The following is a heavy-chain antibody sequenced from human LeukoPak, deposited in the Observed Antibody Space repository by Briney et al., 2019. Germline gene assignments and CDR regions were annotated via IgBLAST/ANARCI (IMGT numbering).Heavy chain of an antibody. CDR3: ATGSSISSLTTFAY. V-gene: IGHV3-30*01. D-gene: IGHD4/OR15-4a*01. Sequence: GRSLRLSCAASGFTFSSYAMHWVRQAPGKGLEWVALIAYDGSNKYHADSVKGRFTISRDNSKNTLYLQMNSLRAEDTAVYYCATGSSISSLTTFAYWGQGTLVTVSS. CDR2: IAYDGSNK. CDR1: GFTFSSYA. J-gene: IGHJ4*02.